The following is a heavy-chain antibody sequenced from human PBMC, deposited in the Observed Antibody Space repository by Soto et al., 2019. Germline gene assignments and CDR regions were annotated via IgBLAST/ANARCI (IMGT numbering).Heavy chain of an antibody. CDR1: GGFISSGGYY. J-gene: IGHJ4*02. V-gene: IGHV4-31*03. CDR2: IYYSGST. Sequence: SETLSLTCTVSGGFISSGGYYWSWIRQHPGKGLEWIGYIYYSGSTYYNPSLKSRVTISVDTSKNQFSLKLSSVTAADTAVYYCARGGRSGYSSGWPLLYFDYWGQGTLVTVSS. D-gene: IGHD6-19*01. CDR3: ARGGRSGYSSGWPLLYFDY.